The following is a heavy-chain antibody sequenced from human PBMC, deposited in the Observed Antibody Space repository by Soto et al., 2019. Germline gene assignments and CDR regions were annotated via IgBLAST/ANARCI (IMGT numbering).Heavy chain of an antibody. J-gene: IGHJ5*02. CDR2: IIPILGIA. Sequence: QVQLVQSGAEVKKPGSSVKVSCKASGGTFSSYTISWVRQAPGQGLEWMGRIIPILGIANYAQKFQGRVTITADKSTSTAYMEVSSLRSQDTAVYYCAASNDGLGSYRHSGWFDPCGQGTLVTVCS. V-gene: IGHV1-69*02. CDR1: GGTFSSYT. CDR3: AASNDGLGSYRHSGWFDP. D-gene: IGHD3-10*01.